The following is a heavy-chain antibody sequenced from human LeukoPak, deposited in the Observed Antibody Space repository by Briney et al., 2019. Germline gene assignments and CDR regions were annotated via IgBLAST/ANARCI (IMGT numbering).Heavy chain of an antibody. J-gene: IGHJ2*01. CDR1: GGSISSGDYY. V-gene: IGHV4-30-4*01. CDR2: IYYSGST. Sequence: PSQTLSLTCTVSGGSISSGDYYWSWIRQPPGKGLEWIGYIYYSGSTYYNPSLKSRVTISVDTSKSQFSLKLSSVTAADTAVYYCAREIPLSLVRYFDLWGRGTLVTVSS. CDR3: AREIPLSLVRYFDL. D-gene: IGHD2-8*01.